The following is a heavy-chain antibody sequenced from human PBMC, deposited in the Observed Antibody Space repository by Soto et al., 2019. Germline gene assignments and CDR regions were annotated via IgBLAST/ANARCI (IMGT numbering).Heavy chain of an antibody. J-gene: IGHJ6*02. CDR2: ISSSSRYI. CDR1: EFTFSTYS. Sequence: GGSLRLSCAASEFTFSTYSMIWVRQAPGKGLEWVSSISSSSRYIYYADSVKGRFTISRDNAENSVYLQMNSLRAEDTAVYYCARYGRHQLVDYYDYYGTDVWGQGTTVTVSS. CDR3: ARYGRHQLVDYYDYYGTDV. D-gene: IGHD6-13*01. V-gene: IGHV3-21*01.